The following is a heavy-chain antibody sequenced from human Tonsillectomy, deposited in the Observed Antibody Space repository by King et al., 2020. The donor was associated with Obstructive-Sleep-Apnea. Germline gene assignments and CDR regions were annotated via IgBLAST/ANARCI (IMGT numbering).Heavy chain of an antibody. Sequence: VQLQESGPGLVKPSETLSLTCTVSGGSISGYYWSWVRQPPGRGLECIGYIHYSGSTKYDPALKSRVTMSVDTSKNQFSLRLSSVTAADAAVYYCARSSISYYGSENKPWPGGFDVWGQGTMVTVSS. D-gene: IGHD3-10*01. J-gene: IGHJ3*01. CDR2: IHYSGST. CDR3: ARSSISYYGSENKPWPGGFDV. CDR1: GGSISGYY. V-gene: IGHV4-59*01.